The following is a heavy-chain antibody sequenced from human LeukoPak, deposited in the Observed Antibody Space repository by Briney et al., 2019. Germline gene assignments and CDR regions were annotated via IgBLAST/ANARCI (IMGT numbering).Heavy chain of an antibody. CDR2: IYYSGST. CDR3: ARTDSLGQWLVPSAFDI. D-gene: IGHD6-19*01. Sequence: SETLSLTCTVSGGSISSSSYYWGWIRQPPGKGLEWIGSIYYSGSTYYNPSLKSRVTISVDTSKNQFSLKLSSVTAADTAVYYCARTDSLGQWLVPSAFDIWGQGTMVTVSS. CDR1: GGSISSSSYY. V-gene: IGHV4-39*07. J-gene: IGHJ3*02.